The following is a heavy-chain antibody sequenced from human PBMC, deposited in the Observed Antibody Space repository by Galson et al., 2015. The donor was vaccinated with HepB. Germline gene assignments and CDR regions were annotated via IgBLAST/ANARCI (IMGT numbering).Heavy chain of an antibody. CDR3: ARVRPKYYDSSGYRDAFDI. CDR2: INAGNGYT. J-gene: IGHJ3*02. CDR1: GYTFTSYA. V-gene: IGHV1-3*01. D-gene: IGHD3-22*01. Sequence: SVKVSCKASGYTFTSYAMHWVRQAPGQRLEWMGWINAGNGYTKYSQKFQGRVTITRDTSASTAYMELSSLRSEDTAVYYCARVRPKYYDSSGYRDAFDIWGQGTMVTVSS.